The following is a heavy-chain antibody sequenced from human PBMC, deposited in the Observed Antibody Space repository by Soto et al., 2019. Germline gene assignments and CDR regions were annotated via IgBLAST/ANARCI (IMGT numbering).Heavy chain of an antibody. D-gene: IGHD3-10*01. CDR2: ISGGGDTT. CDR3: AKGRGGSGSLTPRVDF. CDR1: GFTLNNYA. V-gene: IGHV3-23*01. Sequence: PGGSLRLSCAAAGFTLNNYAMTWVRQAPGKGLEWVSAISGGGDTTSYADSVKGRFTVSRDGSRNTLYLQMSSLRAEDTALYYCAKGRGGSGSLTPRVDFWGQRTLVTVSS. J-gene: IGHJ4*02.